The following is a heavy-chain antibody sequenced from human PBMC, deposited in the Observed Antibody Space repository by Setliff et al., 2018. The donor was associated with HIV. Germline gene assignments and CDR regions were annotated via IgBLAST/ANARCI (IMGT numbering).Heavy chain of an antibody. Sequence: SETLSLTCTVFGYSINSGYYWGWIRQPAGKGLEWIGRISSSGSTTYSPSLKSRVTISVDTSKNQFSLNLRSVTAADTAVYYCARDVGSSAWPFDYWGQGALVTVSS. CDR1: GYSINSGYY. CDR3: ARDVGSSAWPFDY. J-gene: IGHJ4*02. D-gene: IGHD6-25*01. V-gene: IGHV4-38-2*02. CDR2: ISSSGST.